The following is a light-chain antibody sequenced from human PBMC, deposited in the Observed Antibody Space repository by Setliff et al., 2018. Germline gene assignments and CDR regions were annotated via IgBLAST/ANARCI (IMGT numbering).Light chain of an antibody. V-gene: IGLV2-14*01. Sequence: QSVLTQPASVSGSPGQSITISCNGTSSDIGTYDCVSWYQHHPGNAPKLIIYDVTYRPSGVSNRFSGSKSGNTASLTISGLQAEDEADYYCSAYTSSSTYVFGTGTKVTVL. CDR3: SAYTSSSTYV. J-gene: IGLJ1*01. CDR2: DVT. CDR1: SSDIGTYDC.